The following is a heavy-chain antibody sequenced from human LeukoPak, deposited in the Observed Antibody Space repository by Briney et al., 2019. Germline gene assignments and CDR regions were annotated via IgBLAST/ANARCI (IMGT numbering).Heavy chain of an antibody. D-gene: IGHD4-17*01. CDR1: GFIFSSYW. J-gene: IGHJ6*03. Sequence: GGSLRLSCAASGFIFSSYWMHWVRQAPGKGLEWVSGINWNGGSTGYADSVKGRFTISRDNAKNSLYLQMNSLRAEDTALYHCARVDGDYGYYYYYMDVWGKGTTVTVSS. V-gene: IGHV3-20*01. CDR2: INWNGGST. CDR3: ARVDGDYGYYYYYMDV.